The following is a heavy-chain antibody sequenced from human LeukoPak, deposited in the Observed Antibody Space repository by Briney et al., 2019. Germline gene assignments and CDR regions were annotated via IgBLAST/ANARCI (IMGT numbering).Heavy chain of an antibody. Sequence: SETLSLTCTVSGGSISSYYWSWIRQPPGKGLEWIGYIYYSGSTNYNPSLKSRVTISVDTSKNQFSLKLSSVTAADTAVYYCARVGIMITFGGVTENDAFDIWGQGTMVTVSS. CDR3: ARVGIMITFGGVTENDAFDI. CDR1: GGSISSYY. D-gene: IGHD3-16*01. V-gene: IGHV4-59*12. CDR2: IYYSGST. J-gene: IGHJ3*02.